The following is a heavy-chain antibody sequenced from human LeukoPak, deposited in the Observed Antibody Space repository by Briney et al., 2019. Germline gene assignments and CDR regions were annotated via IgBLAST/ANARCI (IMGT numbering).Heavy chain of an antibody. D-gene: IGHD5-24*01. CDR2: MNPNSGNT. CDR1: GYTFTSYD. Sequence: GASVKVSCKASGYTFTSYDINWVRQATGQGLEWMGWMNPNSGNTGYAQKFQGRVTMTRNTSISTAYMELSSLRSEDTAVYYCARDLIEMATNSDYWGQGTLVTVSS. V-gene: IGHV1-8*01. J-gene: IGHJ4*02. CDR3: ARDLIEMATNSDY.